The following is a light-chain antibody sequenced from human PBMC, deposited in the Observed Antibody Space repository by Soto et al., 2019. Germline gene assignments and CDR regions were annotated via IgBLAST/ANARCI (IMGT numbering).Light chain of an antibody. Sequence: QSVMTQPPSVSAAPGQKVTISCSGSSSNIGGNSVSWYQQLPGTAPKLLIYDDNKRPSGIPDRFSGSKSGTSATLGITGLQTGDEADYYCGTWDSSVSVHVFGTGTKVTVL. CDR1: SSNIGGNS. J-gene: IGLJ1*01. CDR3: GTWDSSVSVHV. CDR2: DDN. V-gene: IGLV1-51*01.